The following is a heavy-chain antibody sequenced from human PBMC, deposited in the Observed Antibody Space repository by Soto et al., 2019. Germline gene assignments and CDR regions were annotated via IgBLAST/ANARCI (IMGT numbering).Heavy chain of an antibody. CDR1: GFTFSSYG. D-gene: IGHD4-17*01. CDR2: IWYDGSNK. J-gene: IGHJ5*02. V-gene: IGHV3-33*01. Sequence: GGSLRLSCAASGFTFSSYGMHWVRQAPGKGLEWVAVIWYDGSNKYYADSVKGRFTISRDNSKNTLYLQMNSLRAEDTAVYYCARDHDYGDYLSFAPDPWGQGTLVT. CDR3: ARDHDYGDYLSFAPDP.